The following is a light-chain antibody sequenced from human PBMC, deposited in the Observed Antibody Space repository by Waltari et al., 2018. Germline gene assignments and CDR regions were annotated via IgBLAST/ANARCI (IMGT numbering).Light chain of an antibody. CDR3: QQYRRGYS. CDR1: QSVSSN. CDR2: GAS. V-gene: IGKV3-15*01. Sequence: EIVMTQSPATLSVSPGERATLSCRASQSVSSNLAWYQQKPGQAPRLLIYGASTRATGIPARFSGSGSGTEFTLTISSLQSEDFAVYYCQQYRRGYSCGQGTKLEIK. J-gene: IGKJ2*03.